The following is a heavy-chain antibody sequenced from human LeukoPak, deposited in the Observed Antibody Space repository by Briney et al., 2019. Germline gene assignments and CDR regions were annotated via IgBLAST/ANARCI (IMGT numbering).Heavy chain of an antibody. Sequence: SETLSLTCTVSGGSISSYYWSWIRQPPGKGLEWIGYIHYSGSTKYNPSLKSRVTISVDTSKNQFSLKLSSVTAADTAVYYCARSPQAYDFWSGYPPHAFDIWGQGTMVTVSS. J-gene: IGHJ3*02. D-gene: IGHD3-3*01. CDR2: IHYSGST. V-gene: IGHV4-59*08. CDR1: GGSISSYY. CDR3: ARSPQAYDFWSGYPPHAFDI.